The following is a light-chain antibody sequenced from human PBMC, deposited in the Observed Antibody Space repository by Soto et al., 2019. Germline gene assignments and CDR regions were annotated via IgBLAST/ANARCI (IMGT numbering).Light chain of an antibody. CDR3: QQDNNWPIT. CDR2: RAS. Sequence: EVVLTQSPATLSVSPGERATLSCRASHNINTILAWYQQKPGQSPRLLIYRASTRATGIPARFSGSGSGTEFALTITSLQSEDFAVYYFQQDNNWPITFGQGTRLEI. CDR1: HNINTI. V-gene: IGKV3-15*01. J-gene: IGKJ5*01.